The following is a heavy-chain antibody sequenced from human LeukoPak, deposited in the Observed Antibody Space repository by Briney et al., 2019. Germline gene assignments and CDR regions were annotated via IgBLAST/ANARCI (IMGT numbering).Heavy chain of an antibody. CDR3: TTDPDYYGSGSYLYYYGMDV. CDR1: GFTFSNAW. J-gene: IGHJ6*04. V-gene: IGHV3-15*01. CDR2: IKSKTDGGTT. Sequence: PGGSLRLSCAASGFTFSNAWMSWVRQAPGKGLEWVGRIKSKTDGGTTDYAAPVKGGFTISRDDSKNTLYLQMNSLKTEDTAVYYCTTDPDYYGSGSYLYYYGMDVWGKGTTVTVSS. D-gene: IGHD3-10*01.